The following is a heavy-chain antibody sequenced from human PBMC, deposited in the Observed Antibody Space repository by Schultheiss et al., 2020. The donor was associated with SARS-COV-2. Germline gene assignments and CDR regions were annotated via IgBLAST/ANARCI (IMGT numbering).Heavy chain of an antibody. CDR3: ARNGAFNDYGDYLPYFDY. Sequence: SETLSLTCTVSGGSISSGDYYWSWIRQPPGKGLEWIGYIYYSGSTYYNPSLKSRVTISVDTSKNQFSLKLSSVTAADTAVYYCARNGAFNDYGDYLPYFDYWGQGTLVTVSS. CDR1: GGSISSGDYY. CDR2: IYYSGST. V-gene: IGHV4-30-4*01. J-gene: IGHJ4*02. D-gene: IGHD4-17*01.